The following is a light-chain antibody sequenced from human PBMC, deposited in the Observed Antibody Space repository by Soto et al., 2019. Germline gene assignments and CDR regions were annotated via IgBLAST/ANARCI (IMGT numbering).Light chain of an antibody. CDR2: AAS. J-gene: IGKJ4*01. V-gene: IGKV3-15*01. CDR3: QQYNKWPLT. CDR1: QSVYSN. Sequence: EIVMTQSPATLPVSPGERATLSCRASQSVYSNLAWYQQKPGQAPRLLIYAASTRATGIPARFSGSGSGTEFTLTISSLQSEDFAVYYCQQYNKWPLTFGGGTKVEIK.